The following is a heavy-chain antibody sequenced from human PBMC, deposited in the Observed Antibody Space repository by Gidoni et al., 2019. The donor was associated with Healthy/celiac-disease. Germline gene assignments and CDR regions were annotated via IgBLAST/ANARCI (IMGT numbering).Heavy chain of an antibody. CDR2: IIPILGIA. Sequence: VSCKASGGTFSSYTISWVRQAPGQGLEWMGRIIPILGIANYAQKFQGRVTITADKSTSTAYMELSSLRSEDTAVYYCAGDLSLDTAMVGVDYWGQGTLVTVSS. V-gene: IGHV1-69*04. J-gene: IGHJ4*02. D-gene: IGHD5-18*01. CDR3: AGDLSLDTAMVGVDY. CDR1: GGTFSSYT.